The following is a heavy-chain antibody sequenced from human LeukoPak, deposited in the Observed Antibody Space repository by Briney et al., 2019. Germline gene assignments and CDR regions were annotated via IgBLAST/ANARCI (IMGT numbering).Heavy chain of an antibody. J-gene: IGHJ5*02. CDR2: IEQDGSEK. CDR3: ASRGIVDLKFDP. V-gene: IGHV3-7*01. D-gene: IGHD3/OR15-3a*01. Sequence: GGSLRLSCAASGFTFSNYWMTWVRQAPGKGLERVANIEQDGSEKYYVDSVKGRFTISRDNAKNSLYLQMNSLRAEDTAVYYCASRGIVDLKFDPWGQGTLVTVSS. CDR1: GFTFSNYW.